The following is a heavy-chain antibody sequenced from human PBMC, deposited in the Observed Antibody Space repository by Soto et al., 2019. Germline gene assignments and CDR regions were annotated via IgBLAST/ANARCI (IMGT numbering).Heavy chain of an antibody. Sequence: SETLSLTCAVYGGSFSGYYWSWIRQPPGKGLEWIGEINHSGSTNYNPSLKSRVTISVDTSKNQFSLKLSSVTAADTAVYYCARGPPVWGSYRSYYYYYGMDVWGQGTTV. J-gene: IGHJ6*02. D-gene: IGHD3-16*02. CDR2: INHSGST. V-gene: IGHV4-34*01. CDR3: ARGPPVWGSYRSYYYYYGMDV. CDR1: GGSFSGYY.